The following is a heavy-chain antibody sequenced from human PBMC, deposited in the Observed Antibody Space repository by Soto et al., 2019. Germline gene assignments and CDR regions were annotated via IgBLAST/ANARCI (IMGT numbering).Heavy chain of an antibody. CDR3: ARAGGFRTPANAFDI. CDR1: GGSISSGGYY. D-gene: IGHD3-16*01. J-gene: IGHJ3*02. V-gene: IGHV4-31*03. Sequence: QVQLQESGPGLVKPSQTLSLTCTVSGGSISSGGYYWSWIRQHPGKGLEWIGYIYYSGSTYYNPSLKSRVTRPGDTSKNQFSLKLSSVTAADTAVYYCARAGGFRTPANAFDIWGQGTMVTVSS. CDR2: IYYSGST.